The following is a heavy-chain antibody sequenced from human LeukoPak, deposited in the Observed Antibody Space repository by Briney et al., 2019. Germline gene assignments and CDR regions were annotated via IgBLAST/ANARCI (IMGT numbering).Heavy chain of an antibody. D-gene: IGHD2-2*01. CDR1: GGTFSSYA. Sequence: ASVKVSCKASGGTFSSYAISWVRQAPGQGLEWMGGIIPIFGTANYAQKFQGRVTITADESTSTAYMELSSLRSEDTAVYYCARTRYCSSTSCYGYYYYMDVWGKGTTVTVSS. J-gene: IGHJ6*03. CDR2: IIPIFGTA. V-gene: IGHV1-69*13. CDR3: ARTRYCSSTSCYGYYYYMDV.